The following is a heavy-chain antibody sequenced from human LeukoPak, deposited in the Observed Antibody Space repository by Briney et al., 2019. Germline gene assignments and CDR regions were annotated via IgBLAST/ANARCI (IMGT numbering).Heavy chain of an antibody. J-gene: IGHJ5*02. CDR3: ARAMDSSGWYGLYNWFDP. CDR1: GGSISSGVYY. V-gene: IGHV4-31*03. D-gene: IGHD6-19*01. CDR2: IYYSGST. Sequence: PSETLSLTCTVSGGSISSGVYYWSWIRQHPGKGLEWIGYIYYSGSTYYNPSLKSRVTISVDTSKNQFSLKLSSVTAADTAVYYCARAMDSSGWYGLYNWFDPWGQGTLVTVSS.